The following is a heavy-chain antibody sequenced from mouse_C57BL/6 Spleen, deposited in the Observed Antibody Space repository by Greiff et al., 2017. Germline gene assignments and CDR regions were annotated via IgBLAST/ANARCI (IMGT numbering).Heavy chain of an antibody. CDR3: ARERTTAMDY. Sequence: VQLQQSGAELVKPGASVKLSCKASGYTFTSYWMPWVKPRPGQGLEWIGMILPNSGSTNYNEKFKSKATLTVDKSSSTAYMQLSSLTSEDSAVYYCARERTTAMDYWGQGTSVTVSS. CDR1: GYTFTSYW. J-gene: IGHJ4*01. V-gene: IGHV1-64*01. CDR2: ILPNSGST. D-gene: IGHD2-13*01.